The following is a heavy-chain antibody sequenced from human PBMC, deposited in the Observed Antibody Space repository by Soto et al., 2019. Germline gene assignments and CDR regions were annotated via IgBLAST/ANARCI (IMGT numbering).Heavy chain of an antibody. J-gene: IGHJ5*02. CDR2: ISYDGSNK. CDR3: AARGSTYYDFWSGYYNNWFDP. Sequence: QVQLVESGGGVVQPGRSLRLSCAASGFTFSSYAMHWVRQAPGKGLEWVAVISYDGSNKYYADSVKGRFTISRDNSKNTLYLQMNSLRAEDTAVYYCAARGSTYYDFWSGYYNNWFDPWGQGTLVTVSS. CDR1: GFTFSSYA. V-gene: IGHV3-30-3*01. D-gene: IGHD3-3*01.